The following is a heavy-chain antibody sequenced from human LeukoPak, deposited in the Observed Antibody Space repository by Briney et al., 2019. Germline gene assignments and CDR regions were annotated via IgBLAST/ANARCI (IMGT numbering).Heavy chain of an antibody. V-gene: IGHV1-69*05. CDR1: GGTFNSYG. CDR3: AKTRREIVVVPAAINYYYYYMDV. CDR2: VIPMFGPA. D-gene: IGHD2-2*01. Sequence: ASVKVSCKAPGGTFNSYGISWVRQAPGQGLEWMGGVIPMFGPAKYAQKFQGRATMTTDASTSTAYTELSSLRSEDTAVYYCAKTRREIVVVPAAINYYYYYMDVWGKGTTVTVSS. J-gene: IGHJ6*03.